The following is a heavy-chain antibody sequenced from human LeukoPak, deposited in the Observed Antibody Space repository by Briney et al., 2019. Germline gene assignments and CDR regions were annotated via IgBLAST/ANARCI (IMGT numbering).Heavy chain of an antibody. CDR1: SGSINRYY. J-gene: IGHJ6*02. Sequence: PSETLSLTCTVSSGSINRYYWSWLRQPPGKGLECIRYIYYSGSTNYNPSLKSRVTISVDTSKSQFSLQLSSVTAAETAVYYCAMAGDCSSTSCYLFPHYYYYYGMDVWGQGTTVTVSS. D-gene: IGHD2-2*01. V-gene: IGHV4-59*01. CDR2: IYYSGST. CDR3: AMAGDCSSTSCYLFPHYYYYYGMDV.